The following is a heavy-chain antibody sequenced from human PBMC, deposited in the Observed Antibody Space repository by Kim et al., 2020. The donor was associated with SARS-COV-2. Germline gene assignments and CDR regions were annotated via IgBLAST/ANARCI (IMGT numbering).Heavy chain of an antibody. D-gene: IGHD1-26*01. CDR1: GYTFTSYG. V-gene: IGHV1-18*01. CDR3: ARVNSSGSYYLVYFLEKRPDAFDI. Sequence: ASVKVSCKASGYTFTSYGISWVRQAPGQGLEWMGWISAYNGNTNYAQKLQGRVTMTTDTSTSTAYMELRSLRSDDTAVYYCARVNSSGSYYLVYFLEKRPDAFDIWGQGTMVTVSS. CDR2: ISAYNGNT. J-gene: IGHJ3*02.